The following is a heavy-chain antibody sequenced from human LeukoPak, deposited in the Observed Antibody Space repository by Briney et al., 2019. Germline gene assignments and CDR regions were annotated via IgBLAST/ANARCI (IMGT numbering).Heavy chain of an antibody. Sequence: GGSLRLSCAASGFTFSSYAMSWVRQAPGKRLEWVSAISGSGGSTYYADSVKGRFTISRDNSKDTLYLQMNSLRAEDTAVYYCAKGTYYYGSGSSYNLINWGQGTLVTVSS. J-gene: IGHJ4*02. V-gene: IGHV3-23*01. CDR1: GFTFSSYA. CDR3: AKGTYYYGSGSSYNLIN. D-gene: IGHD3-10*01. CDR2: ISGSGGST.